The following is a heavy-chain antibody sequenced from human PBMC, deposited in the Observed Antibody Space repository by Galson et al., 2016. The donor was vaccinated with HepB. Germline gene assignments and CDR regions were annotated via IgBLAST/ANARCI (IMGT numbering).Heavy chain of an antibody. J-gene: IGHJ4*02. CDR2: IDITSSYT. Sequence: SLRLSCAASGFTFSDYYMSWIRQAPGKGLEWVSYIDITSSYTNFADSVKGRFTVSRDTAKNTLYLQMTGLSVDDTATYFCARDMQNCRTSTCLGLDQWGQGTLVIVSS. D-gene: IGHD2-15*01. V-gene: IGHV3-11*06. CDR3: ARDMQNCRTSTCLGLDQ. CDR1: GFTFSDYY.